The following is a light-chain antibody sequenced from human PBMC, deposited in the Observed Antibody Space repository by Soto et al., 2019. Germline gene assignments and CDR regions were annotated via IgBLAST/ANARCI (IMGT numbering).Light chain of an antibody. V-gene: IGKV3-11*01. CDR3: QQRSNWPR. J-gene: IGKJ1*01. CDR1: QSVSSY. CDR2: DAS. Sequence: EIVLTQSPATLSLSPGERATLSCRASQSVSSYLAWYQQKPGQAPRLLIYDASNRATGIPARFSGSGSGTDFTLTISSREPEDFAVYYCQQRSNWPRFGQGTKVEIK.